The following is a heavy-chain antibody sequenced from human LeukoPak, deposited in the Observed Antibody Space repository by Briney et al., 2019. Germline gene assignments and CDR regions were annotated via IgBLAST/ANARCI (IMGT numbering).Heavy chain of an antibody. V-gene: IGHV1-8*01. Sequence: ASLTLSCKASGYTFTSYAINWVRQATGQRLESMGWMNPNSGNTGYAQKFQGRVTMNRNTSISTAYMQLSSLRSEDTAVYYCARSYDFWSGYYHLDYYGMDVWGQGTTVTVSS. CDR3: ARSYDFWSGYYHLDYYGMDV. CDR2: MNPNSGNT. D-gene: IGHD3-3*01. J-gene: IGHJ6*02. CDR1: GYTFTSYA.